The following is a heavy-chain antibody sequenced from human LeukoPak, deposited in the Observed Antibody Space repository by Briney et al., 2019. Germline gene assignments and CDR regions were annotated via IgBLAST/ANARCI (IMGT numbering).Heavy chain of an antibody. Sequence: GGSLRLSCAASGFTFSTYSLYWVRQAPGKGLEWVSSISSSSSFMYYADSVKGRFTISRDNAKNALYLQMNSLRAEDTAVYYCVRVDHSLGKTYFDYWGQGTLVTVSS. V-gene: IGHV3-21*01. CDR2: ISSSSSFM. J-gene: IGHJ4*02. CDR1: GFTFSTYS. CDR3: VRVDHSLGKTYFDY. D-gene: IGHD2-21*01.